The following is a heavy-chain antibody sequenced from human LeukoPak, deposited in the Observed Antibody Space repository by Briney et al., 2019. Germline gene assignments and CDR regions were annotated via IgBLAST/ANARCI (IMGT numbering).Heavy chain of an antibody. CDR2: IYYSGDT. D-gene: IGHD6-19*01. V-gene: IGHV4-39*02. CDR1: GGSISSSSYY. CDR3: AKEGGGASWQWLGQTPFDY. J-gene: IGHJ4*02. Sequence: KPSETLSLTCTVSGGSISSSSYYWGWIRQPPGKGLEWIGSIYYSGDTYYNPSLKSRVTISVDTSKNQFSLKLSSVTAADTAVYYWAKEGGGASWQWLGQTPFDYWGQGTLVTVSS.